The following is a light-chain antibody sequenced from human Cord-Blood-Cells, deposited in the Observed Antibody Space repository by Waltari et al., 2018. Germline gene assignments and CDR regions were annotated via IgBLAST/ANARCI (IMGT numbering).Light chain of an antibody. CDR2: AAS. CDR3: QQANSFPLT. CDR1: QVISSW. Sequence: DIQMTQSPSSVSASVGDRVTLTCRASQVISSWLAWYQQKPGKAPKLLIYAASSLQSGVPSRFSGSGSGTDFTLTISSLQPEDFATYYCQQANSFPLTFGPGTKVDIK. J-gene: IGKJ3*01. V-gene: IGKV1D-12*01.